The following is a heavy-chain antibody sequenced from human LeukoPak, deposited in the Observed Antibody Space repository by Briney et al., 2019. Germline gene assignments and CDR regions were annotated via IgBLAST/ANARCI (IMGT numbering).Heavy chain of an antibody. CDR3: ARGNILSGYCFDF. D-gene: IGHD3-9*01. V-gene: IGHV4-34*01. J-gene: IGHJ4*02. Sequence: PSETLSLTCAVYGGSISGYYWSWIRQPPGKGLEWVGEIHYTGGTSYNPSLKSRATRSIDTSKNQLSLKLSSVTAADTAVYYCARGNILSGYCFDFWGQGALVTVSS. CDR2: IHYTGGT. CDR1: GGSISGYY.